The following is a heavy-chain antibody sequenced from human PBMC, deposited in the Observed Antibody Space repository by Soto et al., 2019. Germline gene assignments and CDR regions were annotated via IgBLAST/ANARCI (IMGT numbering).Heavy chain of an antibody. CDR1: GGSFSGYY. Sequence: SETLSLTCAVYGGSFSGYYWSWIRQPPGKGLEWIGEINHSGSTNYNPSLKSRVTISVDTSKNQFSLKLSSVTAADTAVYYCARVPIVVGPPLPRLYYYYMDVWGKGTTVTVSS. V-gene: IGHV4-34*01. J-gene: IGHJ6*03. CDR3: ARVPIVVGPPLPRLYYYYMDV. CDR2: INHSGST. D-gene: IGHD2-21*01.